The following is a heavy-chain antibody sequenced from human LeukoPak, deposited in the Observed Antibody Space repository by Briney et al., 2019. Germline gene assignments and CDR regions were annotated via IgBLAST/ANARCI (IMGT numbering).Heavy chain of an antibody. CDR2: IHSDENYK. Sequence: GGSLRLSCAASGFTFSNYGMHWVRQAPGKGLQWVAFIHSDENYKYYADSVKGRFTISRDKVKNSLYLQMNSLRGDDTAVYYCARDGLPVALDKWGQGTLVTVSS. D-gene: IGHD2-2*01. CDR3: ARDGLPVALDK. J-gene: IGHJ4*02. V-gene: IGHV3-30*02. CDR1: GFTFSNYG.